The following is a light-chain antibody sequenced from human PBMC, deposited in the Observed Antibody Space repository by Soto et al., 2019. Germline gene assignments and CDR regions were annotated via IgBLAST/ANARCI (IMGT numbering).Light chain of an antibody. CDR2: GAS. V-gene: IGKV3-20*01. CDR1: QSVGSNY. Sequence: EMVLTQSPGTLSVSPEEIGTVCCMASQSVGSNYLASYQQKPGQAPRRLIYGASSRATGIPDRFSGSGSATDVTLTITRISPYDCAVYYCHQYGRSLPLTFGLGTKVDI. J-gene: IGKJ4*01. CDR3: HQYGRSLPLT.